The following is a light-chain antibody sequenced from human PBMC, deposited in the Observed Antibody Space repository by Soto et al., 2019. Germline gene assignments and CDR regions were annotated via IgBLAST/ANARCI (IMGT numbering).Light chain of an antibody. CDR3: QQYNSYPWT. CDR1: QSISNW. V-gene: IGKV1-5*01. CDR2: DVS. J-gene: IGKJ1*01. Sequence: DIQMTRAPSTLSASVGDRVTITCRASQSISNWLAWYQQKPGKAPKLLISDVSSLKSGVPSRFSGSGSGTEFTLTISSLQPDDFATYYCQQYNSYPWTFGQGTKVDIK.